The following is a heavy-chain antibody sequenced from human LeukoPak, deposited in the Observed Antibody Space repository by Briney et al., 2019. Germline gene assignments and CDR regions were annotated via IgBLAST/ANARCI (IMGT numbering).Heavy chain of an antibody. CDR1: AFTVSSNY. D-gene: IGHD3-10*01. CDR3: ARAAMVRGVISAFDI. J-gene: IGHJ3*02. Sequence: GGSLRLSCAASAFTVSSNYMSWVRQAPGKGLEWVSVIYTAGSTYYADSVKGRFTISRDSSKKTLWLQMNSLRAEDTAVYYCARAAMVRGVISAFDIWGQGTMVTVSS. V-gene: IGHV3-66*01. CDR2: IYTAGST.